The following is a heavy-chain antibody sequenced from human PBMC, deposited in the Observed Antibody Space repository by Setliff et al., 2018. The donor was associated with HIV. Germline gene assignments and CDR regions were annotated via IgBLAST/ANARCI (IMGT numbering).Heavy chain of an antibody. CDR2: IIPMYNIP. V-gene: IGHV1-69*13. CDR1: GYTFTSYD. CDR3: ARDQTGVAAAAFGGGSAWSDEGFDI. D-gene: IGHD6-13*01. Sequence: SVKVSCKASGYTFTSYDITWVRQAPGQGLEWMGMIIPMYNIPAYAQKFQGRVTFTADESTSTAYMELSSLGSEDTAVYYCARDQTGVAAAAFGGGSAWSDEGFDIWGQGTMVTVSS. J-gene: IGHJ3*02.